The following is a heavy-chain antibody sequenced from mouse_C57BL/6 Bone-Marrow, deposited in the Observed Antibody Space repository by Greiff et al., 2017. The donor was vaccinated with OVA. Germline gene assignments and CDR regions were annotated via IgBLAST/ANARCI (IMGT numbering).Heavy chain of an antibody. Sequence: EVKLVESGGGLVKPGGSLKLSCAASGFTFSDYGMHWVRQAPEKGLEWVAYISSGSSTIYYADTVKGRFTISRDNAKNTLFLQMTSLRSEYTAMYYCARPPYGSSYWYFDVWGTGTTVTVSS. CDR3: ARPPYGSSYWYFDV. V-gene: IGHV5-17*01. CDR1: GFTFSDYG. J-gene: IGHJ1*03. D-gene: IGHD1-1*01. CDR2: ISSGSSTI.